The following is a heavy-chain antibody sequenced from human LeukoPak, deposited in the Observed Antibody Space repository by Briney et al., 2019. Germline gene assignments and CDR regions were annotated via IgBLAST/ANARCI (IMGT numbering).Heavy chain of an antibody. D-gene: IGHD2-15*01. CDR1: GGSISSSNC. Sequence: SGTLSLTCAVSGGSISSSNCWSWVRQPPGKGLEWIGEVCHSGSTNYNPSLKSRVTISVDTSKNQFSLKLSSVTAADTAVYYCARGPIVVVVAATQGYAPYGFDYWGQGTLVTVSS. J-gene: IGHJ4*02. CDR2: VCHSGST. CDR3: ARGPIVVVVAATQGYAPYGFDY. V-gene: IGHV4-4*02.